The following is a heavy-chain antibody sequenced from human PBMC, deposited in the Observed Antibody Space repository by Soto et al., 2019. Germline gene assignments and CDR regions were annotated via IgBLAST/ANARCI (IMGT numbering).Heavy chain of an antibody. CDR1: GGSFSGYY. CDR3: ARVSALFRYYYYYMDV. CDR2: INHSGST. D-gene: IGHD3-16*02. V-gene: IGHV4-34*01. J-gene: IGHJ6*03. Sequence: SETLSLTCAVYGGSFSGYYWSWIRQPPGKGLEWIGEINHSGSTNYNPSLKSRVTISVDTSKNQFSLKLSSVTAADTAVYYCARVSALFRYYYYYMDVWGKGTTVT.